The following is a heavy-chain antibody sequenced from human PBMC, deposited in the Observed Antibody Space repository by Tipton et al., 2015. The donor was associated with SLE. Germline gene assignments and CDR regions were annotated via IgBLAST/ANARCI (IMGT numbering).Heavy chain of an antibody. V-gene: IGHV3-7*01. Sequence: SLRLSCAASGFTFSNYWMTWVRQAPGKGLEWVANINQDGSEKYYVDSVKGRFTISRDNGKNSLYLQMNSLRAEDTAVYYCARDELYFDFWGQGALVTVSS. J-gene: IGHJ4*02. D-gene: IGHD1-7*01. CDR2: INQDGSEK. CDR3: ARDELYFDF. CDR1: GFTFSNYW.